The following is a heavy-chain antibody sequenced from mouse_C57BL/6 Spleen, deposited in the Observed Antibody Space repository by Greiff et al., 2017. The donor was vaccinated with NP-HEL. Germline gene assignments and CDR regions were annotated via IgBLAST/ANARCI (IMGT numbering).Heavy chain of an antibody. V-gene: IGHV1-61*01. CDR3: ARTGSADV. CDR2: IYPSDSDT. Sequence: QVHVKQPGAELVMPGASVKLSCTASGYTFTSYWMDWVMQRPGQGLEWIGNIYPSDSDTHYNQKFKDKATLTVDKSSSTAYMQHSSLTTEDSAVYYCARTGSADVWGTGTTVTVSS. CDR1: GYTFTSYW. D-gene: IGHD3-1*01. J-gene: IGHJ1*03.